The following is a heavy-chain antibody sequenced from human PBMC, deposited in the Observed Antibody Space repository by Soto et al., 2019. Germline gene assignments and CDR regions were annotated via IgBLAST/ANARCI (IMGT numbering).Heavy chain of an antibody. J-gene: IGHJ6*02. Sequence: ASVKVSCKASGYTFTSYGISWVRQAPGQGLEWMGWISAYNGNTNYAQKFQGKVTMTTDTSTSTAYMELRSLRSDDTAVYYCAREGSAPYYYYAMDAWGQGTTVTVAS. V-gene: IGHV1-18*01. CDR2: ISAYNGNT. CDR3: AREGSAPYYYYAMDA. CDR1: GYTFTSYG. D-gene: IGHD3-10*01.